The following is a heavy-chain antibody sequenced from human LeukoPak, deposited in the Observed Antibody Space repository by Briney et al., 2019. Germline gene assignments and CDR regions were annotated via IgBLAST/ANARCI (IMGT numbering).Heavy chain of an antibody. D-gene: IGHD3-22*01. V-gene: IGHV3-30*18. J-gene: IGHJ4*02. CDR2: ISYDGSNK. CDR3: AKDSGSSGYPRGFDY. Sequence: GGSLRLSCAASGFSFSDYDIHWVRQAPGKGLEWVAVISYDGSNKYYADSVKGRFTISRDNSKNTLYLQMNSLRAEDTAVYYCAKDSGSSGYPRGFDYWGQGILVTVSS. CDR1: GFSFSDYD.